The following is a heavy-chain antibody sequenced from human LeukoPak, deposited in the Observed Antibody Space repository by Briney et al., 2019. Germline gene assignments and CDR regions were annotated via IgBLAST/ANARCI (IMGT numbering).Heavy chain of an antibody. D-gene: IGHD6-13*01. Sequence: ASVKVSCKASGGTFSSYAISWVRQAPGQGLEWMGWISAYNGNTNYAQKLQGRVTMTTDTSTSTAYMELRSLRSDDTAVYYCARDKGGSSSWYRGDAFDIWGQGTMVTVSS. CDR3: ARDKGGSSSWYRGDAFDI. CDR2: ISAYNGNT. J-gene: IGHJ3*02. V-gene: IGHV1-18*01. CDR1: GGTFSSYA.